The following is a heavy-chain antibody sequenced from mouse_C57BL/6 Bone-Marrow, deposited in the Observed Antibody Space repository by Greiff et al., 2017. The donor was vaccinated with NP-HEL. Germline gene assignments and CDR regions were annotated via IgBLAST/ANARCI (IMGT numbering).Heavy chain of an antibody. CDR3: ARENWALSDYAMDY. CDR1: GFTFSDYY. J-gene: IGHJ4*01. V-gene: IGHV5-16*01. CDR2: INYDGSST. D-gene: IGHD4-1*01. Sequence: EVQVVESEGGLVQPGSSMKLSCTASGFTFSDYYMAWVRQVPEKGLEWVANINYDGSSTYYLDSLKSRFIISRDNAKNILYLQMSSLKSEDTATYYCARENWALSDYAMDYWGQGTSVTVSS.